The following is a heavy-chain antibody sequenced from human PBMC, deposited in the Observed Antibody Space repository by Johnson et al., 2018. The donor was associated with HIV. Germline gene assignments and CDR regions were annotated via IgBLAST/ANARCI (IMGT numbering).Heavy chain of an antibody. Sequence: VQLVESGGGLVQPWGSLRLSCAASGFTVSSNYMSWVRQAPGKGLEWVGRIKSKTDGGTTDYAAPVKGRFTISRDDSKNTLYLQMNSLKTEDTAVYYCTTGEQRLVQDAFDIWGQGTMVTVSS. J-gene: IGHJ3*02. CDR3: TTGEQRLVQDAFDI. V-gene: IGHV3-15*01. D-gene: IGHD6-19*01. CDR2: IKSKTDGGTT. CDR1: GFTVSSNY.